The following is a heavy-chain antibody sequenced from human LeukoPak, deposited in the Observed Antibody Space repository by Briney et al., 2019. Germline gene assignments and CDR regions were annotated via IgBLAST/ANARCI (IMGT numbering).Heavy chain of an antibody. CDR3: ARDFRYYDYVWGSYRYNYFDY. CDR2: IYTSGST. J-gene: IGHJ4*02. V-gene: IGHV4-61*02. CDR1: GGSISSGSYY. Sequence: PSETLSLTXTVSGGSISSGSYYWSWIRQPAGKGLEWIGRIYTSGSTNYSPSLKSRVTISVDTSKNQFSLKLSSVTAADTAVYYCARDFRYYDYVWGSYRYNYFDYWGQGTLVTVSS. D-gene: IGHD3-16*02.